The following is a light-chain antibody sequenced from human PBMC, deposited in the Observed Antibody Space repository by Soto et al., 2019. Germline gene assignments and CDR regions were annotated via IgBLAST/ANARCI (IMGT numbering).Light chain of an antibody. J-gene: IGKJ1*01. CDR1: QSVSND. CDR3: QQYNTYSPERA. CDR2: AAS. V-gene: IGKV3-15*01. Sequence: EILMTQSPATLSVSPGESATLSCRASQSVSNDVAWYQHKAGQPPRLLIYAASARATGIPARFSGSGSGTEFTLTISTLQPDDFATYYCQQYNTYSPERAFGQGTTVDIK.